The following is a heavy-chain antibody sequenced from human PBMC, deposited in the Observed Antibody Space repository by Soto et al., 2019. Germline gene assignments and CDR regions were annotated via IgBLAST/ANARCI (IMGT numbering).Heavy chain of an antibody. CDR1: GGSITNCY. CDR2: IYYSGST. J-gene: IGHJ6*02. V-gene: IGHV4-59*01. CDR3: ARDSRYLGFYYYGMDV. D-gene: IGHD3-9*01. Sequence: PSETLSLTCTVSGGSITNCYWSWIRQPPGKGLEWIGHIYYSGSTNYNPSLMSRVTISIDTSKNQLSLKLRSVTAADTAVYYCARDSRYLGFYYYGMDVWGQGTTVTVSS.